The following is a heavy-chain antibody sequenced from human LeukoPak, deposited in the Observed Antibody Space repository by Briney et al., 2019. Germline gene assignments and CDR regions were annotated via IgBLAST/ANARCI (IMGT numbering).Heavy chain of an antibody. CDR3: AREVGGDYVFDY. CDR2: IWYDGSNK. V-gene: IGHV3-30*19. Sequence: GGSLRLSCAASGFTFSSYGMHWVRQAPGKGLEWVAVIWYDGSNKYYADSVKGRFTISRDNSKNTLFLQMNSLTTEDTAVYYRAREVGGDYVFDYWGQGTLVTVSS. D-gene: IGHD4-17*01. CDR1: GFTFSSYG. J-gene: IGHJ4*02.